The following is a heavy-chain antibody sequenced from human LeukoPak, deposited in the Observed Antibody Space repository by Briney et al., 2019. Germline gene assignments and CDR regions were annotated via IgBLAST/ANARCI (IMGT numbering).Heavy chain of an antibody. CDR2: IYYSGST. J-gene: IGHJ6*03. CDR3: ATTVTYTYLDV. V-gene: IGHV4-59*12. Sequence: SETLSLTCTVSGGSISSYYWSWIRQPPGKGLEWIGYIYYSGSTNYNPSLKSRVTISVDTSKNQFSLKMTSVTAADTAIYYCATTVTYTYLDVWGKGTTVTVSS. CDR1: GGSISSYY. D-gene: IGHD4-11*01.